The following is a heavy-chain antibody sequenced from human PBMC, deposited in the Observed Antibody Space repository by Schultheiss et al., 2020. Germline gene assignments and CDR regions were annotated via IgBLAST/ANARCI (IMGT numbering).Heavy chain of an antibody. CDR2: IYYSGST. Sequence: SETLSLTCTVSGGSISSYYWSWIRQPPGKGLEWIGYIYYSGSTNYNPSLKSRVTISVDTSKNQFSLKLSSVTAADTAVYYCARGDCSGGSCYHVPPYNWFDPWGQGTLVTVYS. V-gene: IGHV4-59*12. CDR1: GGSISSYY. J-gene: IGHJ5*02. D-gene: IGHD2-15*01. CDR3: ARGDCSGGSCYHVPPYNWFDP.